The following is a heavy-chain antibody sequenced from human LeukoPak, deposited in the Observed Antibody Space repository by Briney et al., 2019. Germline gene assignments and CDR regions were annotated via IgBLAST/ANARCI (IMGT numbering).Heavy chain of an antibody. CDR2: ISSSSSYI. CDR3: ARDLESRRSSGYYYYYYMDV. V-gene: IGHV3-21*01. D-gene: IGHD3-3*01. J-gene: IGHJ6*03. CDR1: GFTFSSYS. Sequence: GGSLRLSCAASGFTFSSYSMNWVRQAPGKGLEWVLSISSSSSYIYYADSVKGRFTISRDNAKNSLYLQMNSLSAEDTAVYYCARDLESRRSSGYYYYYYMDVWGKGTTVTVSS.